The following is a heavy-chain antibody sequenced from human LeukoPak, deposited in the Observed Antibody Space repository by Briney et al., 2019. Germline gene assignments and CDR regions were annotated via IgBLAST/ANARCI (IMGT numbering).Heavy chain of an antibody. V-gene: IGHV3-23*01. CDR1: GFTFSNFA. CDR3: AKAYSSGWYLFDY. D-gene: IGHD6-19*01. J-gene: IGHJ4*02. Sequence: GGCLRLSCAASGFTFSNFAMSWVRLAPGKGLEWVSSISGSGGSTYYADSVKGRFTISRDNSKNTLYLQMNSLRAEDTAVYYCAKAYSSGWYLFDYWGQGTLVTVSS. CDR2: ISGSGGST.